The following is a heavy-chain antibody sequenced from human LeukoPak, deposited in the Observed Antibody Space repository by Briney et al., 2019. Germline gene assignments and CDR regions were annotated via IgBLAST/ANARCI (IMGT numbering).Heavy chain of an antibody. V-gene: IGHV4-59*01. J-gene: IGHJ4*02. CDR2: IYNSGYT. CDR1: GGPLTSYY. CDR3: ARGTNYGSGTYHY. D-gene: IGHD3-10*01. Sequence: SETLSLTCTVSGGPLTSYYWSWVRQPPGEGLEWIGYIYNSGYTNYNPSLKSRVTISVDTSRNQFSLKLSSVTAADTAVYYCARGTNYGSGTYHYWGQGTLVTVSS.